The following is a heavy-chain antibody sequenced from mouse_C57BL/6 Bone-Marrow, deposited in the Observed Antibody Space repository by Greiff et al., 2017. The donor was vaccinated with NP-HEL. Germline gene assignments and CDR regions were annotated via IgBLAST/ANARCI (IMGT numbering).Heavy chain of an antibody. J-gene: IGHJ2*01. V-gene: IGHV1-53*01. Sequence: QVQLQQPGTELVKPGASVKLSCKASGYTFTSYWMHWLKQRPGQGLEWIGNINPNNGGTNDNEKLKTKATLTVDKSSRTAYMQLSSLASEDSAVYYCARDSGYAFDYWGQGTTLTVSS. D-gene: IGHD3-2*02. CDR2: INPNNGGT. CDR1: GYTFTSYW. CDR3: ARDSGYAFDY.